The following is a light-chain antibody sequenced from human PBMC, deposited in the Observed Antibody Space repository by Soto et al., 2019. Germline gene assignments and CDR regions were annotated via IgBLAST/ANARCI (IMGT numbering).Light chain of an antibody. CDR2: DAS. V-gene: IGKV1-33*01. CDR1: QDIKNY. CDR3: QHYDHLPPLS. J-gene: IGKJ4*01. Sequence: DIRMTQSPSSLSASVGDRVTITCQASQDIKNYLNWYQQKPGKAPNLLIYDASNLKTGVPSRFSGSGSGTHFTFTISSLQPEDIATYYCQHYDHLPPLSFGGGTKVEFK.